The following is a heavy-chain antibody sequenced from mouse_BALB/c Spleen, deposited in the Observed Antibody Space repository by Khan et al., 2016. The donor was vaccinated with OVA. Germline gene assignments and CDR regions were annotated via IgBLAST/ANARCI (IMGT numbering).Heavy chain of an antibody. D-gene: IGHD2-1*01. J-gene: IGHJ2*01. V-gene: IGHV9-1*02. Sequence: QIQLVQSGPELKKPGETVKISCKASGYTFTNYGLNWMNQAPGRGLEWMGWINTYTGEPIYADDFKGRFVFSLATSATTASLQINNHTHEDMATYFCARSRGNFLLDYWGQGTTLTVSS. CDR1: GYTFTNYG. CDR3: ARSRGNFLLDY. CDR2: INTYTGEP.